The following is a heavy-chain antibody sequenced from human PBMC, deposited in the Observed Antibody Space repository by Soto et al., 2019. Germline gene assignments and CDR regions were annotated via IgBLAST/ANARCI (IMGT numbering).Heavy chain of an antibody. D-gene: IGHD6-6*01. CDR1: GGTFSSYA. J-gene: IGHJ5*02. V-gene: IGHV1-69*06. Sequence: QVQLVQSGAEVKKPGSSVKVSCKASGGTFSSYAISWVRQAPGQGLEWMGGIIPIFGTANYAQKFQGRVTITADKSTSTAYMELSSLRSEDTAVYYCASDPELYSSSSGGCFDPWGQGTLVTVSS. CDR3: ASDPELYSSSSGGCFDP. CDR2: IIPIFGTA.